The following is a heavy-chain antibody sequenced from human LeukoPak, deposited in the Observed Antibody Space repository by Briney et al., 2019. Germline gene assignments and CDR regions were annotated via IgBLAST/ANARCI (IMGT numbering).Heavy chain of an antibody. V-gene: IGHV1-18*01. CDR1: GYTFTSYG. D-gene: IGHD7-27*01. CDR3: ARVFETGDRYFDL. CDR2: ISAYNGNT. J-gene: IGHJ2*01. Sequence: GASVNVSCKASGYTFTSYGISWVRQAPGQGLEWMGWISAYNGNTNYAQKLQGRVTMTTDTSTSTAYMGLRSLRSDDTAVYYCARVFETGDRYFDLWGRGTLVTVSS.